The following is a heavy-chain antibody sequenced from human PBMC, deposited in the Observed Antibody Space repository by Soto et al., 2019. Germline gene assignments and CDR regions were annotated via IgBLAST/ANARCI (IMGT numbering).Heavy chain of an antibody. CDR1: GYTFTSYA. D-gene: IGHD2-15*01. CDR3: ARDPPYCSGGSCYYYYYYGMDV. CDR2: INAGNGNT. Sequence: GASVKVSCKASGYTFTSYAMHWVRQAPGQRLEWMGWINAGNGNTKYSQKFQGRVTITRDTSASTAYMELSSLRSEDTAVYYCARDPPYCSGGSCYYYYYYGMDVWGQGTTVTVS. J-gene: IGHJ6*02. V-gene: IGHV1-3*01.